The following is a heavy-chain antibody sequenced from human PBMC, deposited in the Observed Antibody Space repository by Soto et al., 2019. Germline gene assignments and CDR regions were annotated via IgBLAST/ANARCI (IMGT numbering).Heavy chain of an antibody. Sequence: GGSLRLSCTASGFTFNNQAMSWVRQAPGKGLEWVSSISSRSGNTYYADSVKGRFTISRDNSKNTLFLQMNSLRAEDTAVYYCARDQPGYSYGYGLGYWGQGTLVTVSS. CDR1: GFTFNNQA. CDR3: ARDQPGYSYGYGLGY. D-gene: IGHD5-18*01. CDR2: ISSRSGNT. J-gene: IGHJ4*02. V-gene: IGHV3-23*01.